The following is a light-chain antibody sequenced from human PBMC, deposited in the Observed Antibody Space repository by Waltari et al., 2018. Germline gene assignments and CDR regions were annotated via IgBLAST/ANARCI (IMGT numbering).Light chain of an antibody. CDR2: EIS. V-gene: IGKV3D-15*01. Sequence: IVMTQSPATLSMSPGESATLSCRASQSVSTDLAWYQQKPGQPPRLLIYEISTRATGIPARFSGSGSGTEFTLTISSLQSEDVAVYYCQQHHDWPLYTFGQGTKLHIK. CDR1: QSVSTD. J-gene: IGKJ2*01. CDR3: QQHHDWPLYT.